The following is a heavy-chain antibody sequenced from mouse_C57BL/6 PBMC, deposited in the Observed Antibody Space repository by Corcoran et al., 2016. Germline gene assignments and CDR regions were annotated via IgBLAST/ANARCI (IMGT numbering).Heavy chain of an antibody. CDR1: GYTFTDYY. CDR3: ARGIYYDYSYWYFDV. D-gene: IGHD2-4*01. Sequence: EVQLQQSGPELVKPGASVKISCKASGYTFTDYYMNWVKQSHGKSLEWIGDINPNNGGTSYNQKFKGKATLTVDKSSSTAYMELRSLTSEDSAVYYCARGIYYDYSYWYFDVWGTGTTVTVSS. CDR2: INPNNGGT. J-gene: IGHJ1*03. V-gene: IGHV1-26*01.